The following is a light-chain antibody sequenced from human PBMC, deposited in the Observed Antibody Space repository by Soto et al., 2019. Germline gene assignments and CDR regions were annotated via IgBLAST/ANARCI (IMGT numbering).Light chain of an antibody. CDR1: QSVSSSY. CDR2: GAS. Sequence: QSPGTLSLTPGERATLSCRASQSVSSSYLAWYQQKPGQAPRLLIYGASTRATGIPARFSGSGSGTEFTLTISRLEPEDFAVYYCQQYGSSGTFAQGTKVDI. CDR3: QQYGSSGT. V-gene: IGKV3-20*01. J-gene: IGKJ1*01.